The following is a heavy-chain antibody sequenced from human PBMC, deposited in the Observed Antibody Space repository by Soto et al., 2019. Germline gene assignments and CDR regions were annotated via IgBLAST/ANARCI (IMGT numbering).Heavy chain of an antibody. V-gene: IGHV3-23*01. D-gene: IGHD3-10*01. CDR2: ISGCGGST. CDR3: AKDPMGYYGSGSYYNV. J-gene: IGHJ4*02. CDR1: GFTFSSYA. Sequence: GGSLRLSCAASGFTFSSYAMSWVRQAPGKGLEWVSAISGCGGSTYYADSVKGRFTISRDNSKNTLYLQMNSLRAEDTAVYYCAKDPMGYYGSGSYYNVWGQGTLVTVSS.